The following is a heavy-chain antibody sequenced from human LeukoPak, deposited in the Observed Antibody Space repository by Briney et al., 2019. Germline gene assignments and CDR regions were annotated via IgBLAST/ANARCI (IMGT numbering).Heavy chain of an antibody. J-gene: IGHJ3*02. V-gene: IGHV4-34*01. CDR3: ARLNYDSTAFDI. CDR2: INHSGST. CDR1: GGSFSGYY. Sequence: PSETLSLTCAVYGGSFSGYYWSWIRQPPGKGLEWIGEINHSGSTNYNPSLKSRVTISVDTSKNQFSLKLSSVTAADTAVYYCARLNYDSTAFDIWGQGTMVTVSS. D-gene: IGHD3-22*01.